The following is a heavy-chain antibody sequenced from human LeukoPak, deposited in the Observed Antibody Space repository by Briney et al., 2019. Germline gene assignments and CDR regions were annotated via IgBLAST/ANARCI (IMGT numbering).Heavy chain of an antibody. J-gene: IGHJ6*03. CDR2: INPNSGGT. V-gene: IGHV1-2*02. D-gene: IGHD1-7*01. CDR1: GYTFTGYY. Sequence: ASVKVSCKASGYTFTGYYMHWVRQAPGQGLEWMGWINPNSGGTNYAQEFQGRVTMTRDTSISTAYMELSRLRSDDTAVYYCARTTNWNYRYYYYYMDVWGKGTTVTVSS. CDR3: ARTTNWNYRYYYYYMDV.